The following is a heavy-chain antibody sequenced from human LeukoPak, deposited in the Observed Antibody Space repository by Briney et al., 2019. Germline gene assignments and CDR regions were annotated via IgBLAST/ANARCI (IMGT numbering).Heavy chain of an antibody. V-gene: IGHV1-2*04. D-gene: IGHD6-19*01. CDR3: ARDGGSGWYNWFDP. CDR2: INPNSGGT. J-gene: IGHJ5*02. Sequence: GASVKVSCKASGYTFTGYYMHWVRQAPGQGLEWMGWINPNSGGTNYAQKFQGWVTMTRDTFISTAYMELSRLRSDDTAVYYCARDGGSGWYNWFDPWGQGTLVTVSS. CDR1: GYTFTGYY.